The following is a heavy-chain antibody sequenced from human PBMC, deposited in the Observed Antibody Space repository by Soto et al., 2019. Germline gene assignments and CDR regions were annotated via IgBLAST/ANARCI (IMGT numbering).Heavy chain of an antibody. CDR3: AKSGVVPAAPNFFAIFGEVSYFDY. Sequence: GGSLRLSCAASGFTFSSYAMSWVRQAPGKGLEWVSAISGSGGSTYYADSVKGRFTISRDNSKNTLYLQMNSLRAEDTAVYYCAKSGVVPAAPNFFAIFGEVSYFDYWGQGTLVTVS. CDR1: GFTFSSYA. J-gene: IGHJ4*02. D-gene: IGHD3-3*01. CDR2: ISGSGGST. V-gene: IGHV3-23*01.